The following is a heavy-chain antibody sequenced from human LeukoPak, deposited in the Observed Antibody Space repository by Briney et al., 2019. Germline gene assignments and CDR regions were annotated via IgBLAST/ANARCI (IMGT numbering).Heavy chain of an antibody. V-gene: IGHV5-51*01. CDR3: ARLPSYYYYGMDV. J-gene: IGHJ6*02. CDR1: GYSFTSYW. CDR2: IYPGDSDT. Sequence: GESLKVSCKGSGYSFTSYWIGWVRQMPGKGLEWMGIIYPGDSDTRYSPSFQGQVTISADKSISTAYLQWSSLKASDTAMYYCARLPSYYYYGMDVWGQGTTVTVSS.